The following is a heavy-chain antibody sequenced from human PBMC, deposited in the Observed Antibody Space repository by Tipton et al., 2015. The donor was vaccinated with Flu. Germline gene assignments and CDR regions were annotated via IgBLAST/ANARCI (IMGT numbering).Heavy chain of an antibody. CDR2: ISSTGYIT. Sequence: SLRLSCVASGFTFSSNSIAWVRQAPGKGLEWVSAISSTGYITFYTDSVRGRFTISRDTSKSTLYLQMNSLRVEDTALYYCAKGLMGAGALNMWGQGTMVTVSA. J-gene: IGHJ3*02. CDR1: GFTFSSNS. V-gene: IGHV3-23*01. CDR3: AKGLMGAGALNM. D-gene: IGHD3-16*01.